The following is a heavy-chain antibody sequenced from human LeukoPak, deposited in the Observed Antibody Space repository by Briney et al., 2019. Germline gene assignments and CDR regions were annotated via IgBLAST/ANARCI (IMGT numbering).Heavy chain of an antibody. J-gene: IGHJ6*03. CDR1: GFTFDDYA. CDR3: ARDDGVIPACHHMDV. CDR2: ISWNSGSI. V-gene: IGHV3-9*01. Sequence: RSGRSLRLSCAASGFTFDDYAMRWVRHAPGKGVEWVSGISWNSGSINYADAVKGRFIISRDNTKNSLYLQMNSLSPEDTALYYCARDDGVIPACHHMDVWGKGTTVTVSS. D-gene: IGHD3-16*02.